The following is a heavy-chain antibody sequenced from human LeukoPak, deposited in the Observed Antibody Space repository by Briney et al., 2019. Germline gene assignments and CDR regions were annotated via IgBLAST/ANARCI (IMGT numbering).Heavy chain of an antibody. CDR2: INSDGRMT. CDR3: ARVGSTDSPHAFDI. D-gene: IGHD2-21*02. V-gene: IGHV3-74*01. J-gene: IGHJ3*02. Sequence: GGSLRVSCAASGFTFSSYWMDWVRQAPGKGLGWVSGINSDGRMTRYAESVKGRFTISRDNAKNTLYLQMNSLRAEDTSVYYCARVGSTDSPHAFDIWGQGTMVTVSS. CDR1: GFTFSSYW.